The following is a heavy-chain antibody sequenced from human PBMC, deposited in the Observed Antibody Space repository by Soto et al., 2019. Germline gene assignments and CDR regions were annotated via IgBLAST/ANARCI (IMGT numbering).Heavy chain of an antibody. CDR1: GFTFSSYG. CDR2: IWYDGSNK. D-gene: IGHD3-16*01. CDR3: ARDFSGLGENFDY. J-gene: IGHJ4*02. V-gene: IGHV3-33*01. Sequence: GGSLRLSCAASGFTFSSYGMHWVRQAPGKGLEWVAVIWYDGSNKYYADSVKGRFTISRDNSKNTLYLQMNSLRAEDTAVYYCARDFSGLGENFDYWGQGTLVTVSS.